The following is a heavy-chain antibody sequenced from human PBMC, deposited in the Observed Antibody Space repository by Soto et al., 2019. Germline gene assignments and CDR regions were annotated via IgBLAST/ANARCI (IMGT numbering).Heavy chain of an antibody. D-gene: IGHD2-21*01. CDR3: ARGGGGGLFEH. Sequence: QVHLVESWGGLVKPGGSLRLSCATSGFPVSDYYMSWIRQAPGKGLEWLSHISPKSTYTNYADSVKGRFTISRDNTKSSLFLQMNSLGVEDTAVYYCARGGGGGLFEHWGQGVLVTVSS. J-gene: IGHJ4*02. V-gene: IGHV3-11*06. CDR2: ISPKSTYT. CDR1: GFPVSDYY.